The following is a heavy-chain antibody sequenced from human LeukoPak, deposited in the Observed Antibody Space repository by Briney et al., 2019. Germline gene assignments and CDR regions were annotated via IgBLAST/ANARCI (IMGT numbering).Heavy chain of an antibody. CDR1: GFTFSTYS. D-gene: IGHD3-3*01. V-gene: IGHV3-21*01. Sequence: GGSLRLSCAASGFTFSTYSMNWVRQAPGKGLEWVSSISSSSSYIYYADSVKGRFTISRDNAKNSLYLQTNSLRAEDTAVYSCARSVYDFWSGYPVGFSYYVDVWGKGTTVTVSS. CDR2: ISSSSSYI. J-gene: IGHJ6*03. CDR3: ARSVYDFWSGYPVGFSYYVDV.